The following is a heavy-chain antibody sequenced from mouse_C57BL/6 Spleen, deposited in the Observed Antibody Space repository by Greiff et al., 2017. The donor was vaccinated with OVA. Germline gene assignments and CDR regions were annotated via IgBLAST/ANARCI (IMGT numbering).Heavy chain of an antibody. V-gene: IGHV1-82*01. CDR3: ARGGTGTDY. J-gene: IGHJ2*01. CDR2: IYPGDGDT. D-gene: IGHD4-1*01. Sequence: QVQLQQSGPELVKPGASVKISCKASGYAFSSSWMNWVKQRPGKGLEWIGRIYPGDGDTNYNGKFKGKATLTADKSSSTAYMQLSSLTSEDSAVYFCARGGTGTDYWGQGTTLTVSS. CDR1: GYAFSSSW.